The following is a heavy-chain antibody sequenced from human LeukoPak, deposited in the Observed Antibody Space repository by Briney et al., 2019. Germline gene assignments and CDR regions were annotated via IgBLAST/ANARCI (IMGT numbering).Heavy chain of an antibody. CDR3: ASSGYCSSSSCPVGY. CDR1: GFTFRGYS. CDR2: ISSSSSYI. J-gene: IGHJ4*02. Sequence: GSLRLSCAASGFTFRGYSMNWVRQAPGKGLEGVSSISSSSSYIYYADSVKGRFTISRDNARNPLYLQMNSLRAEDTAVYYCASSGYCSSSSCPVGYWGQGTLVTVSS. D-gene: IGHD2-2*01. V-gene: IGHV3-21*01.